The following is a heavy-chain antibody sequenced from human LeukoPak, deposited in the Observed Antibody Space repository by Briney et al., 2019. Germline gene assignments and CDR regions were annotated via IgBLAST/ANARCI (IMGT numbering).Heavy chain of an antibody. CDR3: ARGESGTTPGPSDY. CDR2: IYYSGST. Sequence: PSETLSLTCTVSGGSISSYYWSWIRQPPGKGLEWIGYIYYSGSTNYNPSLKSRVTISVDTSKNQFSLKLSSVTAADTAVYYCARGESGTTPGPSDYWGQGTLVTVSS. V-gene: IGHV4-59*01. D-gene: IGHD1-7*01. CDR1: GGSISSYY. J-gene: IGHJ4*02.